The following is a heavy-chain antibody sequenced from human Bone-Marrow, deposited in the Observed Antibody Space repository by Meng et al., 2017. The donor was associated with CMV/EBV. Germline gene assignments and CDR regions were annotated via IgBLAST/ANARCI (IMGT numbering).Heavy chain of an antibody. J-gene: IGHJ6*02. Sequence: GGSLRLSCAASGFTFSSYSMNWVRQAPGKGLEWVSSISSSSSYIYYADSVKGRFTISRDNAKNSLYLQMNSLRAEDTAVYYCARDVVNGVVPAATPTGGPRYYYGMDVWGQGTTVTVSS. CDR2: ISSSSSYI. D-gene: IGHD2-2*01. CDR1: GFTFSSYS. CDR3: ARDVVNGVVPAATPTGGPRYYYGMDV. V-gene: IGHV3-21*01.